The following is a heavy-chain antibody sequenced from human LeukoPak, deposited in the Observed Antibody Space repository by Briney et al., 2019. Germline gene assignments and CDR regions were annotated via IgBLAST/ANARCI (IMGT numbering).Heavy chain of an antibody. CDR1: GFTFSSYA. CDR3: AKFPEKCGGDRSLD. D-gene: IGHD2-21*01. CDR2: ISGSGGST. V-gene: IGHV3-23*01. Sequence: PGGSLRLSCAASGFTFSSYAMSGVRQAPGKGLEWVSAISGSGGSTYYADSVKGRFTISRDNSKNTLYLKMNSRRAEDTAVYYCAKFPEKCGGDRSLDWGQGTLVTVSS. J-gene: IGHJ4*02.